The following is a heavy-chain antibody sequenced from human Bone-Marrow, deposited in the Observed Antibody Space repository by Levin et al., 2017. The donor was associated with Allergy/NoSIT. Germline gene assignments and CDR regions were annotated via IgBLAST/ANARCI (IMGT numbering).Heavy chain of an antibody. V-gene: IGHV3-48*02. CDR3: ARSYNSAWHIFDY. Sequence: PGGSLRLSCAASGFSFSSYSMNWVRQAPGKGLEWVSYISGSGGSISYADSVKGRFTVSRDNAKNSLYLQMNSLSDEDTAVYHCARSYNSAWHIFDYWGQGTLVTVSS. J-gene: IGHJ4*02. CDR1: GFSFSSYS. D-gene: IGHD6-19*01. CDR2: ISGSGGSI.